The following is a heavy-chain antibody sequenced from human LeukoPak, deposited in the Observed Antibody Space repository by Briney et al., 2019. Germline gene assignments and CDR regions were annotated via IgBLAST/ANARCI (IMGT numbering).Heavy chain of an antibody. Sequence: ASVKVSCKASGYTFTSYGISWVRQAPGQGLEXXXXXXAYNGNTNYAQKLQGRVTMTTDTSTSTAYMELRSLRSDDTAVYYCAREGDIVVVPAAIPHYYYYGMDVWGQGTTVTVSS. J-gene: IGHJ6*02. V-gene: IGHV1-18*01. D-gene: IGHD2-2*02. CDR3: AREGDIVVVPAAIPHYYYYGMDV. CDR1: GYTFTSYG. CDR2: XXAYNGNT.